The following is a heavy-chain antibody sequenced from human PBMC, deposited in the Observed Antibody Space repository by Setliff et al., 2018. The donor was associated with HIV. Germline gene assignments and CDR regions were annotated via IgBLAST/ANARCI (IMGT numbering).Heavy chain of an antibody. Sequence: PSETLSLTCTVSGDSINSGNYYWSWIRQHPGKGLEWIGSIYFTGSSDNNPSLKSRVTLSVDTSKHQFSLKLSSVTAADAAVYYCARVQMAYAAFDVWGQGTMVTVSS. V-gene: IGHV4-61*01. CDR3: ARVQMAYAAFDV. CDR2: IYFTGSS. CDR1: GDSINSGNYY. J-gene: IGHJ3*01. D-gene: IGHD4-17*01.